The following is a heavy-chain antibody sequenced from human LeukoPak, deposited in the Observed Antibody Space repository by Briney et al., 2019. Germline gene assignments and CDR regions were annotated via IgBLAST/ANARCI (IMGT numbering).Heavy chain of an antibody. V-gene: IGHV4-59*01. Sequence: SETLSLTCTVSGGSISTYYWSWLRQPPGKGLEWIGYVYYSGTTNYKYKSSLKSRVTFSVDTSKNQFSLRLSSVTAADTAVYYCARSDRDLWYFDLWGRGTLVTVSS. CDR2: VYYSGTT. CDR3: ARSDRDLWYFDL. J-gene: IGHJ2*01. CDR1: GGSISTYY.